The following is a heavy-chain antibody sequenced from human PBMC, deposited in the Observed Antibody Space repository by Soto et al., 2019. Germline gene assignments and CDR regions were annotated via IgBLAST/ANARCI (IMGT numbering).Heavy chain of an antibody. CDR1: GFRLSDCA. Sequence: EVQLLESGGGLVQPGGSLRLSCAASGFRLSDCAVSWVRQTPGKGLEWVSSLTVTGDSAFYSDSVKGRFTISRDISKSTLYLQMNSLRAEDTAVYYCAKNGCSYPACYPYYYYVDVWGRGTTVTVSS. D-gene: IGHD2-15*01. CDR3: AKNGCSYPACYPYYYYVDV. J-gene: IGHJ6*03. CDR2: LTVTGDSA. V-gene: IGHV3-23*01.